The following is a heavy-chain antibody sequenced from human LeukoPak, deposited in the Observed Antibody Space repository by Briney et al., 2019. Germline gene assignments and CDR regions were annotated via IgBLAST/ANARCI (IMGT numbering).Heavy chain of an antibody. V-gene: IGHV1-46*01. CDR1: GYTFTSYY. J-gene: IGHJ5*02. CDR3: ARDRRCSGGSCYSSLDP. Sequence: GASVKVSCKASGYTFTSYYMHWVRQAPGQGLGWMGIINPSGGSTSYAQKFQGRVTMTRDTSTSTVYMELGSLRSEDTAVYYCARDRRCSGGSCYSSLDPWGQGTLVTVSS. D-gene: IGHD2-15*01. CDR2: INPSGGST.